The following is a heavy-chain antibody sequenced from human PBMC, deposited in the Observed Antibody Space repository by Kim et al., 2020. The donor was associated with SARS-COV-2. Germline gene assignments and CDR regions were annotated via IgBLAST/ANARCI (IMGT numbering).Heavy chain of an antibody. V-gene: IGHV3-66*01. D-gene: IGHD6-25*01. CDR3: ARTCLYSSGGGDYFDS. CDR1: GFTVSSNY. J-gene: IGHJ4*02. Sequence: GGSLRLSCAASGFTVSSNYMSWVRQGPGRGLEWVSIIYSGGNTYYADSVKGRFTISRDNSRNTLYLQIYGLRAEDTAVYYCARTCLYSSGGGDYFDSWAREPRSPSPQ. CDR2: IYSGGNT.